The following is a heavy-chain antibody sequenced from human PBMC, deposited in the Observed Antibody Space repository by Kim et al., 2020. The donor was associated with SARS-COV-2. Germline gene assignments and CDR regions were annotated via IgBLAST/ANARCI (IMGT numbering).Heavy chain of an antibody. CDR3: ARQQKGGFFYYVVDV. Sequence: SETLSLNCTVSGVSISSGTYFWGWIRQSPGKGLEWIGSISNRGTNDFNPSLQSRVTMSTDTSTNQFSLRLISVTAADTAVYYCARQQKGGFFYYVVDVWGQGTAVTVSS. CDR1: GVSISSGTYF. CDR2: ISNRGTN. J-gene: IGHJ6*02. V-gene: IGHV4-39*07. D-gene: IGHD3-16*01.